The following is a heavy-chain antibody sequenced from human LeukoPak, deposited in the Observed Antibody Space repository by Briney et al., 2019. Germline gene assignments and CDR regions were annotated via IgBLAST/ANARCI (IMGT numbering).Heavy chain of an antibody. V-gene: IGHV3-21*01. D-gene: IGHD3-16*01. Sequence: GGSLRLSCAASGFTFSSYRMNWVRQAPGKGLEWVSSISSGSSYIYYADSVKGRFTISRDNAKNSLYLQMNNLRAGDTAVYYCARDVWGDRDSYFDCWGQGTLVTVSS. CDR2: ISSGSSYI. CDR3: ARDVWGDRDSYFDC. J-gene: IGHJ4*02. CDR1: GFTFSSYR.